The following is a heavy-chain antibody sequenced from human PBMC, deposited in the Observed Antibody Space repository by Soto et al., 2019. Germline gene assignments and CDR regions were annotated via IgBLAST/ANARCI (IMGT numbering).Heavy chain of an antibody. D-gene: IGHD3-22*01. V-gene: IGHV1-8*01. CDR3: ARGIDQGMDV. Sequence: QVQLVQSGAEVKKPGASVKVSCKASGYTFTYYDSNWVRQATGQGPEWMGWMSPNSDNTGYAQKFQGRVTMTWNTSISTAYMELSSLRSEDTAVYYCARGIDQGMDVWGQGTTVTVSS. J-gene: IGHJ6*02. CDR1: GYTFTYYD. CDR2: MSPNSDNT.